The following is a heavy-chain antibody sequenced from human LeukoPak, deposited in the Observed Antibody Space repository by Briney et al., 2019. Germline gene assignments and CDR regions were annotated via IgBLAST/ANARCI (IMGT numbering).Heavy chain of an antibody. D-gene: IGHD3-3*01. Sequence: PGGSLRLSCAASGFTFSSYGMHWVRQAPGKGLEWVAVISYDGSNKYYADSEKGRFTISRGNSKNTLYLQMNSLRAEDTAVYYCANSRSAYYFDYWGQGTLVTVSS. CDR2: ISYDGSNK. J-gene: IGHJ4*02. CDR3: ANSRSAYYFDY. V-gene: IGHV3-30*18. CDR1: GFTFSSYG.